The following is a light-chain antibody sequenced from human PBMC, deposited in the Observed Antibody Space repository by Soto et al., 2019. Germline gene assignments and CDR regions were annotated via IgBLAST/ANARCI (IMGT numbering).Light chain of an antibody. CDR2: GAS. V-gene: IGKV3-20*01. Sequence: EVMLTQSPGTLSLSPGERATLSCRASQSVSSNYLAWYQQKSGQAPRLLIYGASNRATGIPDRFSGSGSGTDFTLTIRRVDPEVFAVYYCQQDDTSPRTFGQGTKLEFK. CDR3: QQDDTSPRT. CDR1: QSVSSNY. J-gene: IGKJ1*01.